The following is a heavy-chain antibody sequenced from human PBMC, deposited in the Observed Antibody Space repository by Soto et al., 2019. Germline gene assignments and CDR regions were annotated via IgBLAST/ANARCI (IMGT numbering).Heavy chain of an antibody. CDR3: ARDLGYYDSSGYFDY. CDR1: GFTFSDYY. CDR2: ISSSGDII. Sequence: PGGSLRLSCEASGFTFSDYYMSWIRQAPGKGLDVVSFISSSGDIIYKADSVKDRFTISRDNAKNSLYLQMNSLRAEDTAVYYCARDLGYYDSSGYFDYWGQGTLVTVSS. V-gene: IGHV3-11*01. D-gene: IGHD3-22*01. J-gene: IGHJ4*02.